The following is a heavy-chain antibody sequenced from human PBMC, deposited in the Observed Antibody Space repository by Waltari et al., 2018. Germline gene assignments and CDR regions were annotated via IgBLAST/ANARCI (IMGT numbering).Heavy chain of an antibody. V-gene: IGHV3-9*03. CDR1: GFTFDDYA. D-gene: IGHD1-20*01. CDR3: AKDKGYNWNLGTTIDY. Sequence: EVQLVESGGGLVQPGRSLRLSCAASGFTFDDYAMHWVRQAPGKGLEWVSGISWNSGSIGYADSVKGRFTISRDNAKNSLYLQMNSLRAEDMALYYCAKDKGYNWNLGTTIDYWGQGTLVTVSS. CDR2: ISWNSGSI. J-gene: IGHJ4*02.